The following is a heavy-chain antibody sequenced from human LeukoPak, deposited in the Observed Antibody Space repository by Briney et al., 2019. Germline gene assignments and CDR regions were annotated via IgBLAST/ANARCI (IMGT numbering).Heavy chain of an antibody. D-gene: IGHD2-15*01. Sequence: GASVKVSCKASGYTFTSYGISWVRQAPGQGLEWRGWISAYNGNTNYAQKLQGRVTMTTDTSTSTAYTELRSLRSDDTAVYYCAREDGVVATGYFDYWGQGTLVTVSS. V-gene: IGHV1-18*01. CDR2: ISAYNGNT. J-gene: IGHJ4*02. CDR1: GYTFTSYG. CDR3: AREDGVVATGYFDY.